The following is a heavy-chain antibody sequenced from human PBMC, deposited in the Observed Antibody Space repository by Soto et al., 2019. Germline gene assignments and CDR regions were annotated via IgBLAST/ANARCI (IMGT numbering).Heavy chain of an antibody. CDR3: VRAPEQRPFDY. D-gene: IGHD6-25*01. V-gene: IGHV3-74*03. CDR1: RFTLSDKR. J-gene: IGHJ4*02. CDR2: INNDGSSV. Sequence: EVQLVESGGGLVQPGGSLRLSCAASRFTLSDKRIHGVRRAPGKGLVWVSRINNDGSSVTYADSVKGRFTLSRDNAKNTWFLQMDSLRVEDTAMYYCVRAPEQRPFDYWGQGTLVTVSS.